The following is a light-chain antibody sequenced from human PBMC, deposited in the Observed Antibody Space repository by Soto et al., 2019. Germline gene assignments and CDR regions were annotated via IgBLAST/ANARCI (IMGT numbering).Light chain of an antibody. V-gene: IGLV2-14*01. CDR1: SSDVGGYNY. Sequence: QSVLTQPASVSGSPGQSITISCTGTSSDVGGYNYVSWYQQHPGKAPKLMIYDVSNRPSGVSNRFSGSKSGNTASLTISGLQAEDEADYYCSSYTTSSILNFYVFGTRTKVTVL. CDR3: SSYTTSSILNFYV. J-gene: IGLJ1*01. CDR2: DVS.